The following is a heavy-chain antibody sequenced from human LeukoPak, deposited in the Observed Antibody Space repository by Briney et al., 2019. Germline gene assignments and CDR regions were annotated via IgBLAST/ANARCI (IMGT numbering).Heavy chain of an antibody. J-gene: IGHJ4*02. CDR3: ATRDGYNLLS. Sequence: GESLKISCKGSGSPYNSYWIGWVRPMPGKGLEWIGIIYPIESKTKYSQSFEGQVTISADKSINTAYLQWTSLKASDTAMYFCATRDGYNLLSWGQGTLVTVSS. D-gene: IGHD5-24*01. CDR2: IYPIESKT. V-gene: IGHV5-51*01. CDR1: GSPYNSYW.